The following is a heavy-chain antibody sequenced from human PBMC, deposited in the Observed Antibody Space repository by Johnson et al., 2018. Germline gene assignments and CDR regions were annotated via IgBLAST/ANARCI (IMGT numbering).Heavy chain of an antibody. V-gene: IGHV3-21*01. CDR3: ARDSRYYYYMDV. CDR2: ISSSSSYI. J-gene: IGHJ6*03. Sequence: VQLVESGGGLVKPGGSLRLSCAASGFTFSSYSMNWVRQAPGKGLEWVSSISSSSSYIYYADSVKGRFTISRENAKNSLYLQMNSLRAEDTAVYYCARDSRYYYYMDVWGKGTTVTVSS. CDR1: GFTFSSYS.